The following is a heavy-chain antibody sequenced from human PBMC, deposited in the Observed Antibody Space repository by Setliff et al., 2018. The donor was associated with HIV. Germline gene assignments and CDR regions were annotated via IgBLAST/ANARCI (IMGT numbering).Heavy chain of an antibody. CDR3: ARVPAGTAYDK. D-gene: IGHD1-7*01. V-gene: IGHV1-69*10. CDR2: IVPILGIA. J-gene: IGHJ4*02. CDR1: GGTFTNSA. Sequence: ASVKVSCKASGGTFTNSAIGWVRQAPGQGLEWMGAIVPILGIANSAQKFQGRVTITTDESTNTAYMELSSLRSEDTAVYFCARVPAGTAYDKWGQGTLVTVSS.